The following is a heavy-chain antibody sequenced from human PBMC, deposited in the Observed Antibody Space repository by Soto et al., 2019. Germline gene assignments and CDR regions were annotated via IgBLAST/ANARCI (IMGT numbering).Heavy chain of an antibody. V-gene: IGHV3-23*01. D-gene: IGHD1-26*01. J-gene: IGHJ4*02. CDR3: AKDGGYSGSPWYFDY. CDR1: GCTVSSYA. CDR2: VSYSGGST. Sequence: GGSRRLSCASSGCTVSSYAVSWVRQAPGKGLEWVSAVSYSGGSTYYADSVKGRFTIARDNSKNTLYLQMNSLRAEDTAFYYCAKDGGYSGSPWYFDYWGQGTLVTVSS.